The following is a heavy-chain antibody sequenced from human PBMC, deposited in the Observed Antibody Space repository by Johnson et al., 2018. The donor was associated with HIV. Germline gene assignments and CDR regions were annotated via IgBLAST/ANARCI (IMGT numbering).Heavy chain of an antibody. Sequence: HVQLVESGGGVAQPGASLRLSCEVSGFDFSKYGMHWVRQAPNKGLEWVAFIWYDGSKATYADSVNGRFTVSRDNSKDTLYLQMSSLRLEDTGVYYCAKVLVGAKALHVWGQGTTVSVSS. J-gene: IGHJ3*01. CDR3: AKVLVGAKALHV. D-gene: IGHD1-26*01. V-gene: IGHV3-30*02. CDR2: IWYDGSKA. CDR1: GFDFSKYG.